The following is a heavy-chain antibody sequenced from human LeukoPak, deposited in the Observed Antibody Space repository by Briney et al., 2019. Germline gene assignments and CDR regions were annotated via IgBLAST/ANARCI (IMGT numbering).Heavy chain of an antibody. Sequence: QPGRSLRLSCAASGFTFSSYAMEWVRQAPGKGLEWAALISYDGSHKYYADSVKGRFTISRENSKNTLYLQMNSLRTEDTAVYYCAKETGRWELEWGQGTLVTVSS. D-gene: IGHD1-26*01. CDR1: GFTFSSYA. CDR2: ISYDGSHK. V-gene: IGHV3-30*04. J-gene: IGHJ4*02. CDR3: AKETGRWELE.